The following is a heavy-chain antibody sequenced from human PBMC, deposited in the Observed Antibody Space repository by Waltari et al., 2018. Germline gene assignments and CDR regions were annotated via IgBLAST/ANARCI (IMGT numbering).Heavy chain of an antibody. CDR1: GDSRCTRDC. CDR3: ARDRGRGLYLDT. V-gene: IGHV4-4*02. D-gene: IGHD2-15*01. Sequence: QLQLQESGPGLVMPSGTLSLSCAVPGDSRCTRDCRSWGRQSPQKGLAWIGQVRGDGRTNYNAPFASRVTITRDTSNNEFSLRVTSATAADTAVYYCARDRGRGLYLDTWGPGTLVTVS. CDR2: VRGDGRT. J-gene: IGHJ5*02.